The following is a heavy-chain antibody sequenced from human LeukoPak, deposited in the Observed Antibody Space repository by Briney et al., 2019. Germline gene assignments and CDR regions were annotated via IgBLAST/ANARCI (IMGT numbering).Heavy chain of an antibody. J-gene: IGHJ4*02. CDR1: GYTFINYG. CDR3: ARVDLLTGYYFFDY. CDR2: ISAYNGDT. Sequence: GASVKVSCKASGYTFINYGITWVRQAPGQGLEWMGWISAYNGDTNYAQKLQGRVTMTTDTSTSTAYMELRSLGSDETAVYYCARVDLLTGYYFFDYWGQGTLVTVSS. D-gene: IGHD3-9*01. V-gene: IGHV1-18*01.